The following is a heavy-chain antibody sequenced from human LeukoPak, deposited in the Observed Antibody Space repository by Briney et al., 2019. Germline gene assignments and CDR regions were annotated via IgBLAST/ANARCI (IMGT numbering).Heavy chain of an antibody. CDR3: TRGAKYYDFWTDSPDQWYFDL. Sequence: SETLSLTCAVYDGSFSGYHWSWIRQPPGKGLEWIGEVNHSGSTNYNPSLKSRVTISVDTSKNQFSLKLNSVTAADTAVYYCTRGAKYYDFWTDSPDQWYFDLWGRGTLVTVSS. J-gene: IGHJ2*01. V-gene: IGHV4-34*01. CDR1: DGSFSGYH. CDR2: VNHSGST. D-gene: IGHD3/OR15-3a*01.